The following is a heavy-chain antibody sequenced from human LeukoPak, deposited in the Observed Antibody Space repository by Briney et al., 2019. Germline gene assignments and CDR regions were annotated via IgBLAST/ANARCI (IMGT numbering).Heavy chain of an antibody. CDR1: GFTFSSYE. J-gene: IGHJ6*03. CDR3: AKGGGYEAQYYYYYMDV. Sequence: GGSLRLSCAASGFTFSSYEMNWVRQAPGKGLEWVAFIRYDGSNKYYTDSVKGRFTISRDNFKNTLYLQMNSLRAEDTAVFYCAKGGGYEAQYYYYYMDVWGKGTTVTISS. V-gene: IGHV3-30*02. CDR2: IRYDGSNK. D-gene: IGHD5-12*01.